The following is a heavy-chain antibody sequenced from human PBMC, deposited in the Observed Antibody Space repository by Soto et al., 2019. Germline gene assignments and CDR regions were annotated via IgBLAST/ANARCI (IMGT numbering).Heavy chain of an antibody. CDR1: GFTFSSYA. CDR2: ISSNGGST. CDR3: VKDLSVYSSSYETFDY. J-gene: IGHJ4*02. Sequence: GGSLRLSCSASGFTFSSYAMHWVRQAPGKGLEYVSAISSNGGSTYYADSVKGRFTISRDNSKNTLYLQMSSLRAEDTAVYYCVKDLSVYSSSYETFDYWGQGTLVTVSS. D-gene: IGHD6-13*01. V-gene: IGHV3-64D*06.